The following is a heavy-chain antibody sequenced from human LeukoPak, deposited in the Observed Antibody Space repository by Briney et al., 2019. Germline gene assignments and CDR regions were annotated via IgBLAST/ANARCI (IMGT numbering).Heavy chain of an antibody. D-gene: IGHD3-10*01. CDR2: IYYSGST. CDR1: GGSISSYY. CDR3: ASRGWGSGSSKTLLDY. Sequence: SETLSLTCTVSGGSISSYYWSWIRQPPGKGLEWIGYIYYSGSTNYNPSLKSRVTISVDTSKNQFSLKLSSVTAADTAVYYCASRGWGSGSSKTLLDYWGQGTLVTVSS. V-gene: IGHV4-59*01. J-gene: IGHJ4*02.